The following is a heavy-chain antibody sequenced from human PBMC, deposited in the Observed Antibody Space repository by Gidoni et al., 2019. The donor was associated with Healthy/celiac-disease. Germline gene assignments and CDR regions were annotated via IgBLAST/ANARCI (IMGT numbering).Heavy chain of an antibody. CDR1: GFTFSSSW. J-gene: IGHJ6*02. D-gene: IGHD6-19*01. V-gene: IGHV3-7*01. CDR2: IKQDGSEK. CDR3: ARELDVGYSSGWYSYYYYGMDV. Sequence: EVQLVESGGGLVQPGGSLRLSCAASGFTFSSSWMSWVRQAPGKGLEWVANIKQDGSEKYYVDSVKGRFTISRDNAKNSLYLQMNSLRAEDTAVYYWARELDVGYSSGWYSYYYYGMDVWGQGTTVTVSS.